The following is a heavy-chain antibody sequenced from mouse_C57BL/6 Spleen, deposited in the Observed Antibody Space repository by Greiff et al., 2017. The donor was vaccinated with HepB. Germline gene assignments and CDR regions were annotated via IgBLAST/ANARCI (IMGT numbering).Heavy chain of an antibody. V-gene: IGHV3-1*01. CDR1: GYSITSGYD. CDR2: ISYSGST. CDR3: ARGGYYYGSSYEGYFDY. D-gene: IGHD1-1*01. Sequence: EVKLQESGPGMVKPSQSLSLTCTVTGYSITSGYDWHWIRHFPGNKLEWMGYISYSGSTNYNPSLKSRISITHDTSKNHFFLKLNSVTTEDTATYYCARGGYYYGSSYEGYFDYWGQGTTLTVSS. J-gene: IGHJ2*01.